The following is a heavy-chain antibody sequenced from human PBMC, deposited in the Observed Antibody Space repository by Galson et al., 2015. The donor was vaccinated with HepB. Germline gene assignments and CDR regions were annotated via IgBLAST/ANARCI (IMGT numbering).Heavy chain of an antibody. CDR3: AKGRYGEYTPSYYMDV. CDR2: ISSNSHSV. D-gene: IGHD4-17*01. CDR1: GFTFDAYA. J-gene: IGHJ6*03. Sequence: SLRLSCAASGFTFDAYAMHWVRLVPGKGLEWVSGISSNSHSVGYADSVKGRFTISRDNSKNSLHLQMNSLRGEDTAFYYCAKGRYGEYTPSYYMDVWGKGTTVTVS. V-gene: IGHV3-9*01.